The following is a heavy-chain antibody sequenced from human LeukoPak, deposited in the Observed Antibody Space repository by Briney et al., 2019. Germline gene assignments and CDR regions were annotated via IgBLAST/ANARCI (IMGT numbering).Heavy chain of an antibody. V-gene: IGHV4-39*07. CDR3: ARAGLSISGRPGAFDI. J-gene: IGHJ3*02. CDR1: GGSINSGSFY. Sequence: SETLFLTCTVSGGSINSGSFYWGWIRQPPGKGLEWIGSISYGGSAYYNPSLKSRVTISVDTSKNQFSLKLSSVTAADTAVYYCARAGLSISGRPGAFDIWGQGTMVTVSS. CDR2: ISYGGSA. D-gene: IGHD6-19*01.